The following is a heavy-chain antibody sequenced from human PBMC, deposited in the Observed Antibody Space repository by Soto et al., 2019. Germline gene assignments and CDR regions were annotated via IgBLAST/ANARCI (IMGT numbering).Heavy chain of an antibody. CDR1: GFTFSSSA. V-gene: IGHV3-23*01. J-gene: IGHJ4*02. CDR2: ISPSGDKT. D-gene: IGHD2-15*01. CDR3: AKDRGGRGNEIDQ. Sequence: GSLRLSCAASGFTFSSSAMSWVRQAPGKGLEWVSTISPSGDKTYQGDSAKGRFTISRDNSKNTLYLRMNSLRGDDTAVYYCAKDRGGRGNEIDQWGQGALVTV.